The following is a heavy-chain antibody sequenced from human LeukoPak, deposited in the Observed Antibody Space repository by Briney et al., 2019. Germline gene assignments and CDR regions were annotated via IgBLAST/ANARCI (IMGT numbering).Heavy chain of an antibody. D-gene: IGHD3-22*01. Sequence: KTSETLSLTCAVYGGSFSGYYWSWIRQPPGKGLEWIGEINHSGSTNYNPSLKSRVTISVDTSKNQFSLKLSSVTAADTAVYYCARGRVIAHYDSSGYYSFDYWGQGTPVTVSS. V-gene: IGHV4-34*01. CDR2: INHSGST. CDR3: ARGRVIAHYDSSGYYSFDY. CDR1: GGSFSGYY. J-gene: IGHJ4*02.